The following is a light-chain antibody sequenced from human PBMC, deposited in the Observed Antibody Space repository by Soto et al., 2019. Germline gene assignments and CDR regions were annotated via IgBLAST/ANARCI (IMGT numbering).Light chain of an antibody. CDR2: RAS. CDR3: QQYHKWPIT. CDR1: ETINSN. V-gene: IGKV3-15*01. Sequence: EVVLTQSAATQSVSPGERAILSCRASETINSNLAWYQHKPGQAPRLLIFRASTRATGIPARFSGSGSGTEFTLTISSLQSEDFAVYYCQQYHKWPITFGQGTRLEIK. J-gene: IGKJ5*01.